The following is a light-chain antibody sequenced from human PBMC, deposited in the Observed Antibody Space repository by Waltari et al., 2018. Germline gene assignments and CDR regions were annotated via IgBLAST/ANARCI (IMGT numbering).Light chain of an antibody. V-gene: IGLV2-14*03. Sequence: QSALTQPASVSGSPGQSITISCTGTSSDVGVYPYVSWYQHHPGKAPKLMIHYVNKRPSGVSNRFSGSKSGNTASLTISGLQAEDEADYYCSSYTSISTFYVFGTGTKVTVL. CDR3: SSYTSISTFYV. J-gene: IGLJ1*01. CDR1: SSDVGVYPY. CDR2: YVN.